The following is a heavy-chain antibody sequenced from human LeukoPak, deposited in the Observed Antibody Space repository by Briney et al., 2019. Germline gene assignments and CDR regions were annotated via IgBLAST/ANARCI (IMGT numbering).Heavy chain of an antibody. CDR3: ARDLRSSGNWFDP. Sequence: GASVKVSCKASGYTFTGYYMHRVRQAPGQGLEWMGWINPNSGGTNYAQKLQGRVTMTRDTSISTAYMELSRLRSDDTAVYYCARDLRSSGNWFDPWGQGTLVTVSS. J-gene: IGHJ5*02. V-gene: IGHV1-2*02. CDR2: INPNSGGT. D-gene: IGHD6-25*01. CDR1: GYTFTGYY.